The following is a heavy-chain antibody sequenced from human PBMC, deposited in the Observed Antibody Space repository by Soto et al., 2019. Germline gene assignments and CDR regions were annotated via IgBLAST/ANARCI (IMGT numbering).Heavy chain of an antibody. D-gene: IGHD6-13*01. CDR1: GFTFSSYD. Sequence: PGGSLRLSCSASGFTFSSYDMHWVRQGTGKGLEWVSAIGTTGDTYYAGSVKGRFTISRDNAKNSLHLQMNSLSAEDTAFYYCVKDESINWYSGHFRHWGQGTLVTVSS. V-gene: IGHV3-13*04. CDR3: VKDESINWYSGHFRH. CDR2: IGTTGDT. J-gene: IGHJ1*01.